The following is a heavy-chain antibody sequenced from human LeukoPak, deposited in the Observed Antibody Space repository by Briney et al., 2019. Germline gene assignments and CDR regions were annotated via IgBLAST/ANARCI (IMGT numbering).Heavy chain of an antibody. CDR2: INHSGST. J-gene: IGHJ6*03. CDR3: ARGMAARSYYYYYMDV. V-gene: IGHV4-34*01. Sequence: SETLSLTCAVYGGSFSGYYWSWIRQPPGKGLEWIGEINHSGSTNYNPSLKSRVTISVDTSKNQFSLKLSSVTAADTAVYYCARGMAARSYYYYYMDVWGKGTTVTVSS. D-gene: IGHD6-6*01. CDR1: GGSFSGYY.